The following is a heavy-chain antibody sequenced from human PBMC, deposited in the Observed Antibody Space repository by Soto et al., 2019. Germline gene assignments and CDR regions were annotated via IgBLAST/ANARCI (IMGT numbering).Heavy chain of an antibody. Sequence: PSETLSLTCGVYGGSFSDYSWIWIRQSPGKGLEWIGEINHRGQSNYKPSLKSRILISVDKSKNQVSLNLSSVTAADTAVYYCAKVSRITIFGGGWFDPWGQGTLVTVSS. J-gene: IGHJ5*02. CDR2: INHRGQS. V-gene: IGHV4-34*01. CDR1: GGSFSDYS. D-gene: IGHD3-3*01. CDR3: AKVSRITIFGGGWFDP.